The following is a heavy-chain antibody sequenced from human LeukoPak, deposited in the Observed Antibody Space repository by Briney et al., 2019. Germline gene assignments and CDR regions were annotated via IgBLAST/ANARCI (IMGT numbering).Heavy chain of an antibody. CDR1: GGSISNYY. CDR2: IYTSGST. CDR3: ARDPDIVVVPGAFDI. D-gene: IGHD2-15*01. J-gene: IGHJ3*02. V-gene: IGHV4-4*07. Sequence: SETLSLTCTVSGGSISNYYWSWIRQPAGKGLEWIGRIYTSGSTNYNPSLKSRVTMSVDTSKNQFSLKLSSVTAADTAVYYCARDPDIVVVPGAFDIWGQGTMVTVSS.